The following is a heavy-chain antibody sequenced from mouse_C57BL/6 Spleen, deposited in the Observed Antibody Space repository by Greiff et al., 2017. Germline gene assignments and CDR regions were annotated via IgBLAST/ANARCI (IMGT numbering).Heavy chain of an antibody. CDR2: ISNLAYSI. V-gene: IGHV5-15*01. Sequence: EVKLQESGGGLVQPGGSLKLSCAASGFTFSDYGMAWVRQAPRKGPEWVAFISNLAYSIYYADTVTGRFTISRENAKNTLYLEMSSLRSEDTAMYYCARHERTGTGYAMDYRGEGTSVTVSS. CDR3: ARHERTGTGYAMDY. CDR1: GFTFSDYG. D-gene: IGHD4-1*01. J-gene: IGHJ4*01.